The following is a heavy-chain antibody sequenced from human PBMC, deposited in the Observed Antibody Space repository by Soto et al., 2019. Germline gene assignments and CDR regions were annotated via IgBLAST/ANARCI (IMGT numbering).Heavy chain of an antibody. CDR2: ISSSGTYI. D-gene: IGHD3-10*01. Sequence: GWSLRLSCETSGFPFVIYTMNWVRQAPGKGLEWVSSISSSGTYIDYADSVEGRFAISRDDAKNSVFLEMTSLRVDDTAVYYCAREGNYHEFWGQGTLVTVSS. CDR1: GFPFVIYT. J-gene: IGHJ4*02. V-gene: IGHV3-21*01. CDR3: AREGNYHEF.